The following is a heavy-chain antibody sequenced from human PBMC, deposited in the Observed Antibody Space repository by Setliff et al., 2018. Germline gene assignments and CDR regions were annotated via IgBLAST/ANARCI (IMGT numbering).Heavy chain of an antibody. CDR1: GYSFTHYW. Sequence: GESLKISCKGSGYSFTHYWIGWVRQMPGKGLEWMGIIYPGDSDTRYSPSFQGQVTISADKSISTAYLQWSSLKASDTTMYYCARQAIFGSDAFDIWGQGTMVTVS. V-gene: IGHV5-51*01. J-gene: IGHJ3*02. D-gene: IGHD3-3*01. CDR2: IYPGDSDT. CDR3: ARQAIFGSDAFDI.